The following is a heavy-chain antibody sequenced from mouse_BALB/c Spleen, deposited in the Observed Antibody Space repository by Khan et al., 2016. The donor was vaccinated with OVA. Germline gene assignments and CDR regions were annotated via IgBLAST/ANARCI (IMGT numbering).Heavy chain of an antibody. CDR2: ISYSGRT. Sequence: QLEESGPGLVKPSQSLSLTCTVTGYSITSDYAWNWIRQFPGNKLEWMGYISYSGRTSYNPSLKSRISITRDTSKNQFFLQLTSVTTEDTATXYCARSVTITAVVATDFDYWGQGTTLTVSS. CDR3: ARSVTITAVVATDFDY. CDR1: GYSITSDYA. J-gene: IGHJ2*01. D-gene: IGHD1-1*01. V-gene: IGHV3-2*02.